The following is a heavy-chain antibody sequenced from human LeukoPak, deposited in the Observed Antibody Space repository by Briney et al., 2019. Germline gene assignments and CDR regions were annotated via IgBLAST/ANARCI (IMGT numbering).Heavy chain of an antibody. V-gene: IGHV4-39*07. D-gene: IGHD5-18*01. CDR3: ATHYVDTAMVPTGVFDY. CDR1: GGSISSSSYY. J-gene: IGHJ4*02. CDR2: IYYSGST. Sequence: PSETLSLTCTVSGGSISSSSYYWGWIRQPPGKGLEWIGSIYYSGSTYYNPSLRSRATFSVNTSKNQFFLKLSPWTAADTAGYYFATHYVDTAMVPTGVFDYWGQGTLVTVSS.